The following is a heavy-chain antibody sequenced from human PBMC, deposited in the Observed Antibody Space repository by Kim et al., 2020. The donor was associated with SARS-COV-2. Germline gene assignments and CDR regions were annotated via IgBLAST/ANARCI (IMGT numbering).Heavy chain of an antibody. D-gene: IGHD6-6*01. V-gene: IGHV4-34*01. CDR3: ARGDTSSSHYYYYGMDV. Sequence: LKSRVTISVDTSKNPFSLKLSSVTAADTAVYYCARGDTSSSHYYYYGMDVWGQGTTVTVSS. J-gene: IGHJ6*02.